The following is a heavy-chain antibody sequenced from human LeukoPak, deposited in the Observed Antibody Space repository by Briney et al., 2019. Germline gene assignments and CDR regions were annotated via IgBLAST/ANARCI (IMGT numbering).Heavy chain of an antibody. Sequence: PGGSLRLSCEASGFTFLNYAVSWVRQAPGKGLQWVSGISGRDDTTYYTDSPEGSTYYTNSAEGRLTISRDNSKNTVYLQIDSLGVEDTAVYYCAKCMSATGVCLNFDSWGQGILVTVSS. D-gene: IGHD2-21*02. V-gene: IGHV3-23*01. CDR2: ISGRDDTTYYTDSPEGST. J-gene: IGHJ4*02. CDR1: GFTFLNYA. CDR3: AKCMSATGVCLNFDS.